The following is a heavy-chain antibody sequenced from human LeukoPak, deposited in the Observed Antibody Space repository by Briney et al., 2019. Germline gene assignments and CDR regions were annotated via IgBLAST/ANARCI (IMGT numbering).Heavy chain of an antibody. V-gene: IGHV3-15*01. Sequence: PGGSLRLSCAASGFTFSSYGMHWVRQAPGKGLEWVGRIKSKTDGGTTDYAAPVKGRFTISRDDSKNTLYLQMNSLKTEDTAVYYCTTYYDILTGYPSKPYYYGMDVRGKGTTVTVSS. CDR3: TTYYDILTGYPSKPYYYGMDV. D-gene: IGHD3-9*01. CDR1: GFTFSSYG. J-gene: IGHJ6*04. CDR2: IKSKTDGGTT.